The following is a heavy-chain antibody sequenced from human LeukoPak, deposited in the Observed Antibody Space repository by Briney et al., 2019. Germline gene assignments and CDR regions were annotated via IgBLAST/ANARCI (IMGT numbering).Heavy chain of an antibody. Sequence: PGGSLRLSCAASGFTFSSYGMSWVRQAPGKGLEWVSAISGSGGSTYYADSVKGRFTISRDNSKNTLYLQMNSLRAEDTAVYYCAKSSSWYWYYYMDVWGKGTTVTISS. J-gene: IGHJ6*03. CDR1: GFTFSSYG. V-gene: IGHV3-23*01. CDR2: ISGSGGST. D-gene: IGHD6-13*01. CDR3: AKSSSWYWYYYMDV.